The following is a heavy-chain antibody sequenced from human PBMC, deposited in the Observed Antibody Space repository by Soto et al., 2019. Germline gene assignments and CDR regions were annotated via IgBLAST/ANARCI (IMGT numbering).Heavy chain of an antibody. Sequence: QVQLVESGGGVVQPGRSLRLFCAASGFTFSSYAMHWVRQAPGKGLEWVAVISYDGSNKYYADSVKGRFTISRDNSKNTLYLQMNSLRAEDTAVYYCARGSWVVFNGGWGQGTLVTVSS. D-gene: IGHD3-22*01. CDR2: ISYDGSNK. CDR3: ARGSWVVFNGG. V-gene: IGHV3-30-3*01. CDR1: GFTFSSYA. J-gene: IGHJ4*02.